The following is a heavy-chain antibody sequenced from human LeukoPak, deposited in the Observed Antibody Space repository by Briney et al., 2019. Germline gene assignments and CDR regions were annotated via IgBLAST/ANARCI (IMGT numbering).Heavy chain of an antibody. CDR3: ARRTSNPVGAIDY. J-gene: IGHJ4*02. D-gene: IGHD1-26*01. CDR2: ISSSGST. CDR1: GGSISSSDYY. V-gene: IGHV4-39*01. Sequence: PSETLSLTCTVSGGSISSSDYYWGWIRQPPEKGLEWIGAISSSGSTYYNPSLKSRVTISGDSSKNQFSLKLSSVTAADTAVYYCARRTSNPVGAIDYWGQGTLVTVSS.